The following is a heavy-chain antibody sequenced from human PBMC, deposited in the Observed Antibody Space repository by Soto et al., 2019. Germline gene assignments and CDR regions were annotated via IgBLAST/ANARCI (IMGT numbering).Heavy chain of an antibody. CDR2: ISGSGGST. J-gene: IGHJ4*02. CDR1: GFTFSSYA. CDR3: AKHPSGYRSGSYYLPFDY. Sequence: GGSLRLSCAASGFTFSSYAMSWVRQAPGKGLEWVSAISGSGGSTYYAHSVKGRFTISRDNSKNTLYLQMNSLRAEDTAVYYCAKHPSGYRSGSYYLPFDYLGQGTLVTVTS. V-gene: IGHV3-23*01. D-gene: IGHD3-10*01.